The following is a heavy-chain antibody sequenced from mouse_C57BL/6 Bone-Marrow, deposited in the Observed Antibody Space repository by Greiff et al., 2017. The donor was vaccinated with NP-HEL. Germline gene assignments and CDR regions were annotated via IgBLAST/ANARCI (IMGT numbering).Heavy chain of an antibody. J-gene: IGHJ2*01. V-gene: IGHV1-15*01. Sequence: QVQLQQSGAELVRPGASVTLSCKASGYTFTDYEMHWVKQTPVHGLEWIGAIDPETGGTAYNQKFKGKAILTADKSSSTAYMELRSLTSEDSAVYYCTRHPGLFDYWGQGTTLTVAS. CDR1: GYTFTDYE. CDR3: TRHPGLFDY. CDR2: IDPETGGT.